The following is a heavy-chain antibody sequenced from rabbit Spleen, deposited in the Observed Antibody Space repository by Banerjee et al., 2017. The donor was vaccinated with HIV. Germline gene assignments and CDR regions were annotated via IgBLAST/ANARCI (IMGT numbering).Heavy chain of an antibody. CDR3: ARAIVPWLGLTRLDL. D-gene: IGHD4-1*01. CDR1: GFSFSNKA. V-gene: IGHV1S47*01. J-gene: IGHJ3*01. CDR2: IDPIFGRT. Sequence: QEQLEESGGGLVRPEGSLKLSCTASGFSFSNKAVMCWVRQAPGKGLEWIGYIDPIFGRTYYASWVNGRFTISRHNAQNTLYLQLTSLTAADTATYFCARAIVPWLGLTRLDLWGPGTLVTVS.